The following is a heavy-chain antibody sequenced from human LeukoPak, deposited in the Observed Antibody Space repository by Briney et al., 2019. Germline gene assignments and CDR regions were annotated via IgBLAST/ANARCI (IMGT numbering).Heavy chain of an antibody. CDR3: ARESADYVRGIVSDY. D-gene: IGHD3-16*01. Sequence: PSETLSLTCRVSGGSIKDYYWRWIRQPPGKGLEWIAYINDNGHSGYNPALESRVTISVDTSKNHFSLRLRSVTAADTAVYSCARESADYVRGIVSDYWGQGILVTVSS. CDR1: GGSIKDYY. J-gene: IGHJ4*02. CDR2: INDNGHS. V-gene: IGHV4-59*12.